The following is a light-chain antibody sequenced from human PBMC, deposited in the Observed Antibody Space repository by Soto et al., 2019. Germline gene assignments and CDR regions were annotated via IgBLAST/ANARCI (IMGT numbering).Light chain of an antibody. V-gene: IGKV3-20*01. CDR1: QRVSSTY. CDR3: QQYENLPLT. CDR2: GTS. Sequence: EILLTQSPGTLSLSPGERATLSCRASQRVSSTYLAWYQQKPGQAPRLLIYGTSSRATGIPTRFSGSGSGTDFTLSITRLEPEDFAVYYCQQYENLPLTFGGGTKVEIK. J-gene: IGKJ4*01.